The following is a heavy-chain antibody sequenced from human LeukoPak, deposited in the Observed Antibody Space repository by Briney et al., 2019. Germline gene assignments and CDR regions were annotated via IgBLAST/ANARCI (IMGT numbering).Heavy chain of an antibody. V-gene: IGHV1-69*13. CDR2: IIPIFGTA. CDR1: GYTFTSYG. D-gene: IGHD2-2*01. J-gene: IGHJ4*02. Sequence: SVKVSCKASGYTFTSYGISWVRQAPGQGLEWMGGIIPIFGTANYAQKFQGRVTITADESTSTAYMELSSLRSEDTAVYYCARGYCSSTSCYCFDYWGQGTLVTVSS. CDR3: ARGYCSSTSCYCFDY.